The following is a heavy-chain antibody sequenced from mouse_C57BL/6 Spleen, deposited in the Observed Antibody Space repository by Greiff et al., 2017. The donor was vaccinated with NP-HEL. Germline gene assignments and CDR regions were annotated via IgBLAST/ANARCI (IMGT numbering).Heavy chain of an antibody. CDR2: IDPSDSYT. V-gene: IGHV1-59*01. J-gene: IGHJ4*01. D-gene: IGHD1-1*01. Sequence: VQLQQPGAELVRPGTSVKLSCKASGYTFTSYWMHWVKQRPGQGLEWIGVIDPSDSYTNYNQKFKGKATLTVDTSSSTAYMQLSSLTSEDSAVYYCARRDGSSPLYAMDYWGQGTSVTVSS. CDR3: ARRDGSSPLYAMDY. CDR1: GYTFTSYW.